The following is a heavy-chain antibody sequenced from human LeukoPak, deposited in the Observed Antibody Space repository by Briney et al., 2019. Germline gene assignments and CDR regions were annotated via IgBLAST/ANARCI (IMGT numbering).Heavy chain of an antibody. Sequence: SETLSLTCAVYGGSFSGYYWSWIRQPPGKGLEWIGEINHSGSTNYNPSLKSRVTISVDTSKNQFSLKLSSVTAADTAVYYCASYDYGDLQAHDYWGQGTLVTVSS. D-gene: IGHD4-17*01. CDR1: GGSFSGYY. CDR2: INHSGST. V-gene: IGHV4-34*01. J-gene: IGHJ4*02. CDR3: ASYDYGDLQAHDY.